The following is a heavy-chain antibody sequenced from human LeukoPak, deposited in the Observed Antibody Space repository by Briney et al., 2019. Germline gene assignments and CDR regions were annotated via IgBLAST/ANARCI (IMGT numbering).Heavy chain of an antibody. CDR2: IYYSGST. V-gene: IGHV4-39*01. D-gene: IGHD3-22*01. J-gene: IGHJ4*02. CDR1: GGSISSSSYY. Sequence: PETLSLTCTVSGGSISSSSYYWGWIRQPPGKGLEWIGSIYYSGSTYYNPSLKSRVTISVDTSKNQFSLKLSSVTAADTAVYYCARHSLGRYDSSGYSLDYWGQGTLVTVSS. CDR3: ARHSLGRYDSSGYSLDY.